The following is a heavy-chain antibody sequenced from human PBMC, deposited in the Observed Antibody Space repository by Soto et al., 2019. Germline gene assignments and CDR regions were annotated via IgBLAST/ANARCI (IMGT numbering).Heavy chain of an antibody. CDR3: ATLDEYRSSSGVYYYYGMDV. J-gene: IGHJ6*02. CDR1: GGPFSTYT. Sequence: PGGSLRLSCAASGGPFSTYTMNWVRQAPGKGLEWVSHISSRSDNIYYADSVKGRFTISRDNAKNSLYLQMNSLRDEDTAVYYCATLDEYRSSSGVYYYYGMDVWGQGTTVTVSS. D-gene: IGHD6-6*01. CDR2: ISSRSDNI. V-gene: IGHV3-48*02.